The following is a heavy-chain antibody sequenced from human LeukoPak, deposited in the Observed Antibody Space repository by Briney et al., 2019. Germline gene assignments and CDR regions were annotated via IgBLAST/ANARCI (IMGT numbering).Heavy chain of an antibody. D-gene: IGHD6-6*01. CDR3: ARAISSSTGNNWFDP. J-gene: IGHJ5*02. CDR2: ISAYNGNT. Sequence: GASVKVSCKASRYGITTYSISWVRQAPGQGLEWMGWISAYNGNTNYAQKLQGRVTMTTDTSTSTAYMELRSLRSDDTAVYYCARAISSSTGNNWFDPWGQGTLVTVSS. V-gene: IGHV1-18*04. CDR1: RYGITTYS.